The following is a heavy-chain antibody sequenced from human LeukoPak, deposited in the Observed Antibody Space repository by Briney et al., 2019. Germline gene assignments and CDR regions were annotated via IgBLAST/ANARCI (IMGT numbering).Heavy chain of an antibody. CDR3: AAAAVAGTRGESLIY. Sequence: NPSETLSLTCTVSGCSISSYYWSWIRQPAGKGLEWIGRIYTSGSTNYNPSLKSRVTMSVDTSKNQFSLKLSSVTAADTAVYYCAAAAVAGTRGESLIYWGQGTLVTVSS. CDR2: IYTSGST. J-gene: IGHJ4*02. D-gene: IGHD6-19*01. CDR1: GCSISSYY. V-gene: IGHV4-4*07.